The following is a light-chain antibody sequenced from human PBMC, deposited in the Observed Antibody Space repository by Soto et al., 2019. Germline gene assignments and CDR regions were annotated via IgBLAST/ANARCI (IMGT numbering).Light chain of an antibody. J-gene: IGKJ1*01. Sequence: EIVLTQSPGPLSLSPGERATLSCRSSQSFSSHFLAWYQQRPGQAPRLLIYAASSRATGIPDRFSGSASGTDLPLTISRLEPEDFAMYYCQQYAISHRTFGQGTKVEI. CDR1: QSFSSHF. V-gene: IGKV3-20*01. CDR2: AAS. CDR3: QQYAISHRT.